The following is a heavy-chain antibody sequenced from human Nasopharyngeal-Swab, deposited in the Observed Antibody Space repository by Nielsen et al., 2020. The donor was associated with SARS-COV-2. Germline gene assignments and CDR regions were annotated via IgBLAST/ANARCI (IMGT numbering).Heavy chain of an antibody. Sequence: SETLSLTCTVSGGSISSYYWSWIRQPPGKGLEWIGYIYYSGSTNYNPSLKSRVTISVDTSKNQFSLKLSSVTAADTAMYYCARVGTYYYDSSGYYPTPSFDYWGQGTLVTVSS. CDR2: IYYSGST. J-gene: IGHJ4*02. CDR1: GGSISSYY. CDR3: ARVGTYYYDSSGYYPTPSFDY. V-gene: IGHV4-59*01. D-gene: IGHD3-22*01.